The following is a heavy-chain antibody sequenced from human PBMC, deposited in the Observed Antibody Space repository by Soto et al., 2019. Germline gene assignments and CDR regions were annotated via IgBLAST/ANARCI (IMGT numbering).Heavy chain of an antibody. D-gene: IGHD7-27*01. CDR1: GFSFSISP. J-gene: IGHJ4*02. Sequence: GGSLRLSCAASGFSFSISPMHWVRQAPGRGPEWVALISYDGTNKFYADSVKGRFTISRDNSKSTLYLQVDSLRPEDAAVYYCARDPKTSGGQHWAFNYFDSWGQGTLVTVSS. CDR3: ARDPKTSGGQHWAFNYFDS. V-gene: IGHV3-30-3*01. CDR2: ISYDGTNK.